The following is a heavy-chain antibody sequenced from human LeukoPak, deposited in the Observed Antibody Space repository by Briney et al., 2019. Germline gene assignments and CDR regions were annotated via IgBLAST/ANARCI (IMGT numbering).Heavy chain of an antibody. V-gene: IGHV4-30-2*01. CDR2: IYHSGST. Sequence: PSQTLSLTCTVSGVSISSGDYYWSWIRQPPGKGLEWIGYIYHSGSTYYNPSLKSRVTISVDRSKNQFSLKLSSVTAADTAVYYCARGAIQLLAGFDYWGQGTLVTVSS. J-gene: IGHJ4*02. CDR1: GVSISSGDYY. D-gene: IGHD5-18*01. CDR3: ARGAIQLLAGFDY.